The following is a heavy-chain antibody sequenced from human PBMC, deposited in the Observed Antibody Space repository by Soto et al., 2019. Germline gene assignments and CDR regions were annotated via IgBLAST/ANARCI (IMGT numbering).Heavy chain of an antibody. CDR3: ASWLKTSGWYVLLEGSFDY. J-gene: IGHJ4*02. CDR1: GFTFSSYW. V-gene: IGHV3-7*01. CDR2: IKQDGSAK. Sequence: EAQLVESEGCLVQPGGSLRLSCAASGFTFSSYWMTWVRQAPGKGLEWVANIKQDGSAKYYVDSVKGRFTISRDNAKNSLYLQMNSLRAEDTAVYYCASWLKTSGWYVLLEGSFDYWGQGTLVTVSS. D-gene: IGHD6-19*01.